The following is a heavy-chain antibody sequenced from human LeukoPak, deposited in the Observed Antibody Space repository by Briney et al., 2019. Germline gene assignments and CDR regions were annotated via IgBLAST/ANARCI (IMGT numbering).Heavy chain of an antibody. Sequence: GASVKVSCKASGYTFTGYYMHWVRQAPGQGLEWMGWINPNSGGTNYAQRFQGRVTMTRDTSISTAYMELSRLRSDDTAVYYCATGLTKLLVAFDIWGQGTMVTVSS. CDR2: INPNSGGT. D-gene: IGHD2/OR15-2a*01. CDR3: ATGLTKLLVAFDI. J-gene: IGHJ3*02. V-gene: IGHV1-2*02. CDR1: GYTFTGYY.